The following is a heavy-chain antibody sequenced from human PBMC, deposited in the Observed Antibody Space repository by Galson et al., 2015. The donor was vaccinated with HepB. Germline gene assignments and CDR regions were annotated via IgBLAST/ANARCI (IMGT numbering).Heavy chain of an antibody. V-gene: IGHV4-59*01. D-gene: IGHD3-3*01. Sequence: ETLSLTCSVSGGSISTYYWTWLRRSPGKGLEWIGHVYSSGDTSYNPSLKNRVAISVDTPKNEFSLRVTSVTTADTAVYYCARVFFEYDFWSGDSGSDAFDVWGQGALVVASS. J-gene: IGHJ3*01. CDR1: GGSISTYY. CDR3: ARVFFEYDFWSGDSGSDAFDV. CDR2: VYSSGDT.